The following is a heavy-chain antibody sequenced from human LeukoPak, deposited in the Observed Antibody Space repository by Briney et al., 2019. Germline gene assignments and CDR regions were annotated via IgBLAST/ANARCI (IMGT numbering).Heavy chain of an antibody. V-gene: IGHV1-8*01. D-gene: IGHD3-22*01. Sequence: GASVKVSCKASGYTFSSFDINWVRQAPGQGLEWMGWMNPNSGNSGFAQKLQGRVTMTTDTSTSTAYMELRSLRSDDTAVYYCARDLPEYYYDSSGPDAFDIWGQGAMVTVSS. CDR3: ARDLPEYYYDSSGPDAFDI. CDR2: MNPNSGNS. J-gene: IGHJ3*02. CDR1: GYTFSSFD.